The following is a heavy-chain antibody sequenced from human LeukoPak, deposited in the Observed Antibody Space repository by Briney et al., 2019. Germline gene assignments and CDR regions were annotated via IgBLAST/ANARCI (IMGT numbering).Heavy chain of an antibody. V-gene: IGHV4-34*01. CDR3: ASRIGRYLYHFGMDV. CDR2: INESGST. CDR1: GGPFSHYY. Sequence: NPSQTLSLTCAVYGGPFSHYYWTWIRQPPGKGLEWIVEINESGSTNYDPSLKSRVTISVDTSKTHFSLNLTSVTAADTAVYYCASRIGRYLYHFGMDVWGQGTTVTVSS. D-gene: IGHD1-26*01. J-gene: IGHJ6*02.